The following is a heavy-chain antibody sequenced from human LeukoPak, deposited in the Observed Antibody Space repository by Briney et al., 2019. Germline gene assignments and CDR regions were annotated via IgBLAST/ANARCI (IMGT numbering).Heavy chain of an antibody. J-gene: IGHJ4*02. D-gene: IGHD6-6*01. CDR2: INSDGSEG. V-gene: IGHV3-7*03. Sequence: GGSLRLSCAVSGFTFSGFWMSWSRQAPGKGLEWVASINSDGSEGYYADVVKGRFTISRDNAKNSLYLQINSLRAEDTAVYYCARSSYSSSTTPLDYWGQGTLVTVSS. CDR3: ARSSYSSSTTPLDY. CDR1: GFTFSGFW.